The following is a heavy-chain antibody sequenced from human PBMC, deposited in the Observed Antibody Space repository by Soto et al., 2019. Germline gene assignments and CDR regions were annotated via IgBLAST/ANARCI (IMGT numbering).Heavy chain of an antibody. CDR1: AGSFSHYY. J-gene: IGHJ3*02. CDR3: ARGGSSDWQVALDI. Sequence: QQQPWGAGLLKPSETLSLTCAVYAGSFSHYYWNWIRQSPGKGMEWIGKIKHSGSSNYNPSLRSRASISVDMSKNQFSLRLTSVSAADTAVYYCARGGSSDWQVALDIWGQGTMVTVSS. CDR2: IKHSGSS. D-gene: IGHD6-19*01. V-gene: IGHV4-34*01.